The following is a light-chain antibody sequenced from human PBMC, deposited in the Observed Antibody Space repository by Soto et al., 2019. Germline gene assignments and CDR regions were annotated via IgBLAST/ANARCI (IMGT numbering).Light chain of an antibody. V-gene: IGLV1-47*01. CDR3: AAWDDSLSGYV. Sequence: SVLTQPPSASGTPGQRVTISCSGSSSNIGSNYVYWYQQLPGTAPKLLIYRNKQRPSGVPDRFSGSKSGTSASLAISGLRSEDEADYYCAAWDDSLSGYVFGTGTKLTVL. J-gene: IGLJ1*01. CDR2: RNK. CDR1: SSNIGSNY.